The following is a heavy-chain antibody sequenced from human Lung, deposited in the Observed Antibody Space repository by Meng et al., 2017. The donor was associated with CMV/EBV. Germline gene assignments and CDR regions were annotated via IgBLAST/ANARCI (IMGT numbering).Heavy chain of an antibody. D-gene: IGHD6-19*01. V-gene: IGHV1-8*02. CDR1: GYTFTSFD. J-gene: IGHJ4*02. CDR2: MNPNSGNT. CDR3: ARGPSYGSGFHDC. Sequence: ASVXVSXKASGYTFTSFDINWVRQATGQGPEWMGWMNPNSGNTGYAQKFQGRVTLTRDTSISTAYMELSSLRSEDTAVYYCARGPSYGSGFHDCWGQGTLVTVSS.